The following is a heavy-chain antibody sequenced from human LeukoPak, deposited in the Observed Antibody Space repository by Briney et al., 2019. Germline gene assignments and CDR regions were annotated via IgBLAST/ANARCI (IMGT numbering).Heavy chain of an antibody. J-gene: IGHJ6*02. V-gene: IGHV3-23*01. D-gene: IGHD4-17*01. CDR1: GFTFSSYA. Sequence: PGGSLRLSCAASGFTFSSYAMSWVRQAPGKGLEWVLAISGSGGSTYYADSVKGRFTISRDNSKNTLYLQMNSLRAEDTAVYYCAKDFNDYGDYYYYYGMDVWGQGTTVTVSS. CDR3: AKDFNDYGDYYYYYGMDV. CDR2: ISGSGGST.